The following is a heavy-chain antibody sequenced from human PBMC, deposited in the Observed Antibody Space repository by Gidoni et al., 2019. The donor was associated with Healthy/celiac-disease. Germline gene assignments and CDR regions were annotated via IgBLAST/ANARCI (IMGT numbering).Heavy chain of an antibody. CDR1: GYTFTSSG. CDR2: ISAYNGHT. J-gene: IGHJ3*02. Sequence: QVQLVQSGAEVKKPGASVKVSCKASGYTFTSSGISCVRQAHGQGLEWMGWISAYNGHTNYAQKLQGRVTMTTATSTGTAYIELSSLRSDDTAVYYCARVFDFWSGQGAFDIWGQGTMVTVSS. V-gene: IGHV1-18*01. CDR3: ARVFDFWSGQGAFDI. D-gene: IGHD3-3*01.